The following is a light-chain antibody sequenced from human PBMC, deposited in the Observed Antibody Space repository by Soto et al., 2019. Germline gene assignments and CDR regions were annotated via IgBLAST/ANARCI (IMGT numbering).Light chain of an antibody. CDR3: QQYNKGPLT. Sequence: IVMTQSPATLSESPGERATLSCRASQSVSSKLAWYQQKRGQAPRLLIYGTSTMATGIPARFSGSVSGTEFTLTISSLQSEDFAVYYCQQYNKGPLTFGGGTKVEIK. CDR1: QSVSSK. V-gene: IGKV3-15*01. CDR2: GTS. J-gene: IGKJ4*01.